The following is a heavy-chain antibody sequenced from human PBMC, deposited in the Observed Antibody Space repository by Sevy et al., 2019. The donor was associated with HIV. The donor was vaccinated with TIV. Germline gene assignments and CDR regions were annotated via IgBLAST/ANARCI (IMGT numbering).Heavy chain of an antibody. V-gene: IGHV3-48*03. CDR3: ARDLPPSATTVAHFDC. CDR2: ISNSGSAL. CDR1: GFIFSSYE. Sequence: GGSLRLSCVASGFIFSSYEMNWVRQAPGKGLEWISYISNSGSALYYSDSVKGRFTISRDNAKNSLYLQMNSLRVEDTAVYYCARDLPPSATTVAHFDCWGQGTQVTVSS. D-gene: IGHD4-17*01. J-gene: IGHJ4*02.